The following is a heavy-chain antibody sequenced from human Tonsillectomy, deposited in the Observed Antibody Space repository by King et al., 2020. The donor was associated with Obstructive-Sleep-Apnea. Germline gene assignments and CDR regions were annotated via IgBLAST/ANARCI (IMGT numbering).Heavy chain of an antibody. V-gene: IGHV4-31*03. Sequence: QLQESGPGLVKPSQTLSLTCTVAGGSINSGGYYWSWIRQHPGKGLEWIGSIHYSGRTSYTPSIKSRLTISVDTSENQFSLKLRSVTAADTAVYYCARDRDYSSGRHLDYWGQGTLVTVSS. D-gene: IGHD3-10*01. CDR1: GGSINSGGYY. CDR3: ARDRDYSSGRHLDY. J-gene: IGHJ4*02. CDR2: IHYSGRT.